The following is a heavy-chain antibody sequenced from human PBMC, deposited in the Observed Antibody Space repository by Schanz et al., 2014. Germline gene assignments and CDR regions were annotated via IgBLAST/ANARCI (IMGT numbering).Heavy chain of an antibody. V-gene: IGHV3-13*01. CDR1: GFTLSNSD. CDR2: IGYLGDT. D-gene: IGHD4-17*01. Sequence: EVQLVESGGGLVKPGRSLRLSCAASGFTLSNSDMHWVRQGTGKGLEWVSTIGYLGDTYYPDSVKGRFTVSRDSGQNSLYLQMNSLRAEDTAVYYCARPRFDYGEVDYWGQGTLVTVSS. CDR3: ARPRFDYGEVDY. J-gene: IGHJ4*02.